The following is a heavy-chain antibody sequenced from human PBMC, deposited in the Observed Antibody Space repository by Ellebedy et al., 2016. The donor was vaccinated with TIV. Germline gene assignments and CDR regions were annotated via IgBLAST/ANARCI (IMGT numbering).Heavy chain of an antibody. J-gene: IGHJ4*02. Sequence: SETLSLTXTVSGISITGYYWSWLRQSAEKGLEWIGRVYSSGSTNYNPSFTTRVTMSADTSKNHVSLNLTSVTASDTAVFYCARAASSDGNFDYWGQGILVTVSS. CDR2: VYSSGST. D-gene: IGHD5-18*01. CDR3: ARAASSDGNFDY. CDR1: GISITGYY. V-gene: IGHV4-4*07.